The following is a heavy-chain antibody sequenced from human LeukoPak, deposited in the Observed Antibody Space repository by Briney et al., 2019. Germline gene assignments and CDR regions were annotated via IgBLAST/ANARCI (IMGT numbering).Heavy chain of an antibody. Sequence: KPSETLSLTCTVSGGSISSGGYYWSWIRQPPGKGLGWIGYIYHSGSTYYNPSLKSRVTISVDRSKNQFSLKLSSVTAADTAVYYCARVFPDLWELPNSAFDIWGQGTMVTVSS. J-gene: IGHJ3*02. CDR3: ARVFPDLWELPNSAFDI. CDR2: IYHSGST. CDR1: GGSISSGGYY. V-gene: IGHV4-30-2*01. D-gene: IGHD1-26*01.